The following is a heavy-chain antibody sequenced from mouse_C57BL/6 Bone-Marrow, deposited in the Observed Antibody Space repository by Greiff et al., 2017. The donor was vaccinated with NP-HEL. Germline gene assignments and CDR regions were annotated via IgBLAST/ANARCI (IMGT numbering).Heavy chain of an antibody. CDR2: IYPGDGDT. D-gene: IGHD1-1*01. Sequence: QVQLQQSGPELVKPGASVKISCKASGYAFSSSWMNWVKQRPGKGLEWIGRIYPGDGDTNYNGKFKGKATLTADKSSSTASMQLSSLTSEDSAVYFCARWIYYYGSSYRNWYFDVWGTGTTVTVSS. J-gene: IGHJ1*03. CDR3: ARWIYYYGSSYRNWYFDV. CDR1: GYAFSSSW. V-gene: IGHV1-82*01.